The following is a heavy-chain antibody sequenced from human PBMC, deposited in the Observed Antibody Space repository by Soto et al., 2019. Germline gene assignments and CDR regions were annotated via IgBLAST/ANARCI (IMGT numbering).Heavy chain of an antibody. Sequence: PSQTLSLTCVISGDSVSSNSAAWIWIRQSPSRGLEWLGRTSYRSKWYNDYAVSVKSRITINPDTSKNQFSLQLNSVTPDDTAVYYCARARSEMTTWAIDYWGQGTLVTVSS. J-gene: IGHJ4*02. CDR2: TSYRSKWYN. CDR1: GDSVSSNSAA. V-gene: IGHV6-1*01. CDR3: ARARSEMTTWAIDY. D-gene: IGHD4-17*01.